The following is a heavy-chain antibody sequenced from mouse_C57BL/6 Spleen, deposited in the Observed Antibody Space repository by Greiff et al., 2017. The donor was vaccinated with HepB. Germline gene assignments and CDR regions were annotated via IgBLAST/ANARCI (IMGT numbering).Heavy chain of an antibody. D-gene: IGHD2-5*01. V-gene: IGHV1-64*01. J-gene: IGHJ4*01. Sequence: QVQLQQPGAELVKPGASVKLSCKASGYTFTSYWMHWVKQRPGQGLEWIGMIHPNSGSTNYNEKFKSKATLTVDKSSTTAYMQLSSLTSEDSAVYDCASPTIVPHYYAMDYWGQGTSVTVSS. CDR1: GYTFTSYW. CDR3: ASPTIVPHYYAMDY. CDR2: IHPNSGST.